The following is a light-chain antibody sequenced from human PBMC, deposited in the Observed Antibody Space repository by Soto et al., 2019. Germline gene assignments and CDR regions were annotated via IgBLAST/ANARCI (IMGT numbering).Light chain of an antibody. CDR2: DSS. CDR3: QQYREWPMT. V-gene: IGKV3-15*01. J-gene: IGKJ5*01. CDR1: QSISSH. Sequence: EIVMTQSPATLSVSPGGRVTLSCRASQSISSHLGWYQQRPGRTPSLLIYDSSSRVTDIPARFSGSGSGTEFTLTISSLQSEDFAVYYCQQYREWPMTFGQGTRLEIK.